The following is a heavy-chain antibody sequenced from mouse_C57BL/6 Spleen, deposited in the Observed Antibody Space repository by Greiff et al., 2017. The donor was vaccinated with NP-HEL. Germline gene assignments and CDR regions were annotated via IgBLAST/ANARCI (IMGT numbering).Heavy chain of an antibody. D-gene: IGHD1-1*01. CDR2: IDPNSGGT. V-gene: IGHV1-72*01. Sequence: VQLQQSGAELVKPGASVKLSCKASGYTFTSYWMHWVKQRPGRGLEWIGSIDPNSGGTKYNEKFKSKATLTVDKPSSTAYMQLSSLTSEDSAVYYCARSPDYYGSSWAMDYWGQGTSVTVSS. CDR3: ARSPDYYGSSWAMDY. J-gene: IGHJ4*01. CDR1: GYTFTSYW.